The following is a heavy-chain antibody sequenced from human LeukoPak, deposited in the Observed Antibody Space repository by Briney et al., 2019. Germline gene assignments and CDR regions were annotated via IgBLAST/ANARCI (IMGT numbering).Heavy chain of an antibody. J-gene: IGHJ4*02. CDR3: ARASVGSFSY. CDR1: GGSIDSFY. Sequence: PSETLSLTCTVSGGSIDSFYWSWIRQPPGKGLEWIGYIYYNGSTDYNPSLKSRVTISVDTSRNLFSLNLKSVTAADTAVYYCARASVGSFSYWGQGILVTVSS. CDR2: IYYNGST. D-gene: IGHD1-26*01. V-gene: IGHV4-59*01.